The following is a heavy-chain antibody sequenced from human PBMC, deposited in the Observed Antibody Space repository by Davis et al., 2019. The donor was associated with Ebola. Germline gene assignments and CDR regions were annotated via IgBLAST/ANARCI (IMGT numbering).Heavy chain of an antibody. V-gene: IGHV3-23*01. CDR3: ATQLWDTDY. J-gene: IGHJ4*02. CDR2: IKNTGENT. D-gene: IGHD3-10*01. CDR1: GFTFSDYG. Sequence: GVLKISCTGSGFTFSDYGMSWVRQAPGQGLDWVSSIKNTGENTHYADSVRGRFTISRDNSRNTVFLQMDRLRADGTAVYFCATQLWDTDYWGQGARVTVSS.